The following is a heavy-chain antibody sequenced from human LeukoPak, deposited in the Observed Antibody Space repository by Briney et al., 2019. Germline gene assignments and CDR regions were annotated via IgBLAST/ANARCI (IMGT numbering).Heavy chain of an antibody. Sequence: ASVKVSCKASGYTFTTYAMHWVRQAPGQSLEWMGWINAGNGNTKYSQKFQGRVTITRDTSASTAYMDLSSLRSEDTAVYYCARDGVSWFAVIPALAVNWFDPWGQGTLVTVSS. CDR1: GYTFTTYA. D-gene: IGHD3-10*01. CDR2: INAGNGNT. CDR3: ARDGVSWFAVIPALAVNWFDP. V-gene: IGHV1-3*01. J-gene: IGHJ5*02.